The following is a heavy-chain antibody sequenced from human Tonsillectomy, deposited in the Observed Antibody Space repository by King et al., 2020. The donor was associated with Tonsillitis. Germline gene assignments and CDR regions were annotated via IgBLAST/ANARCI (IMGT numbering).Heavy chain of an antibody. CDR3: TTGGEMATVSIAY. J-gene: IGHJ4*02. V-gene: IGHV3-15*01. CDR2: IKSKTDGGTT. CDR1: GLPFSNAW. Sequence: VQLVESGGGLVKPGGSLRLSCAASGLPFSNAWMSWVRQAPGRGLEWVGRIKSKTDGGTTDYAAPVKGRFTISRDDSKNTVYLQMNSLKTEDTAVYYCTTGGEMATVSIAYWGQGTLVTVSS. D-gene: IGHD5-24*01.